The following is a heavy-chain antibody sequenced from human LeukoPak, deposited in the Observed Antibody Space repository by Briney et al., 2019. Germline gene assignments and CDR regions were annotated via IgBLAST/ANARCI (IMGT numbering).Heavy chain of an antibody. CDR3: ARDKIVGATHFDY. J-gene: IGHJ4*02. CDR2: IKQDGGEI. V-gene: IGHV3-7*01. Sequence: GESLRLSCAASGFPLSDYWMSWVRQAPVKGLEWVANIKQDGGEIYYVDSVKGRFTISRDNAKNSLYLQMNSLTAEDTAVYYCARDKIVGATHFDYWGQGTLVTVSS. CDR1: GFPLSDYW. D-gene: IGHD1-26*01.